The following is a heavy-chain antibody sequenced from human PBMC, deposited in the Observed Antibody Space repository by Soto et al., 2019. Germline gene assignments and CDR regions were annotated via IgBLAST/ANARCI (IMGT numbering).Heavy chain of an antibody. V-gene: IGHV3-21*04. Sequence: GGSLRLSCAASGFTFTRYSMNWVRQAPGKGLEWVSSISSTTNYIYYGDSMKGRFTISRDNAKNSLYLEMNSLRAEDTAVYFCAKDAVVVVPAVIRNWFDPWGQGTQVTVSS. CDR2: ISSTTNYI. CDR1: GFTFTRYS. J-gene: IGHJ5*02. D-gene: IGHD2-2*01. CDR3: AKDAVVVVPAVIRNWFDP.